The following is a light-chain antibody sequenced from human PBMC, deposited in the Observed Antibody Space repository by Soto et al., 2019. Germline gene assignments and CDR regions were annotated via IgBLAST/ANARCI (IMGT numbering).Light chain of an antibody. Sequence: QSALTQPPSVSGSPGQSVAISCTVTSSDVGSYNRVSWYQQPPGTAPKLIISEVSNRPSGVPDRFSGSKSGNTASLTISGLQAEDEADYYCCSWTSSSTYVFGTGTKVTVL. CDR3: CSWTSSSTYV. CDR2: EVS. J-gene: IGLJ1*01. CDR1: SSDVGSYNR. V-gene: IGLV2-18*02.